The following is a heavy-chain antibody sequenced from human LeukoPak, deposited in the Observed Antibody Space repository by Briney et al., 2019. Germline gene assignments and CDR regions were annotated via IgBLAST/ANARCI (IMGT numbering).Heavy chain of an antibody. J-gene: IGHJ4*02. CDR1: GITFSSYW. CDR2: IKEDGSEK. CDR3: ARVRSPRYFDY. Sequence: GGSLRLSCTASGITFSSYWMSWVRQAPGKGLEWVANIKEDGSEKYYVDSVKGRFTISRDNAKKSLYLQMNSLTAEDTAVYYCARVRSPRYFDYWGQGTLVTVSS. V-gene: IGHV3-7*01.